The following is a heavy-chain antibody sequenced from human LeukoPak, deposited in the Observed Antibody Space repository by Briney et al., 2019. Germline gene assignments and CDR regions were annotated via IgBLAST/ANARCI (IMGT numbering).Heavy chain of an antibody. J-gene: IGHJ4*02. CDR2: IYHSGST. V-gene: IGHV4-30-2*01. Sequence: SQTLSLTCTVSGGSISSGGYSWSWIRQPPGKGLEWIGYIYHSGSTYYNPSLKSRVTISVDRSKNQFSLKLSSVTAADTAVFYCASDVLRYFDYWGQGTLVTVSS. CDR1: GGSISSGGYS. D-gene: IGHD3-9*01. CDR3: ASDVLRYFDY.